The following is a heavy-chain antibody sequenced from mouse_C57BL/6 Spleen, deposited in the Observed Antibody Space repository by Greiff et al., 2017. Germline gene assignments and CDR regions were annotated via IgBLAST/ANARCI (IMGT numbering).Heavy chain of an antibody. CDR1: GFSLSTFTMG. Sequence: QVTLKESGPGILQPSQTLSLTCSFSGFSLSTFTMGVGWIRQPSGKGLEWLAHIWWDDDKYYNPALKSRLTISKDASKSQVFLKIANVDTADTATYYCARSRSTMISHYSTMAYWGQGTSVTVSS. D-gene: IGHD2-4*01. J-gene: IGHJ4*01. V-gene: IGHV8-8*01. CDR2: IWWDDDK. CDR3: ARSRSTMISHYSTMAY.